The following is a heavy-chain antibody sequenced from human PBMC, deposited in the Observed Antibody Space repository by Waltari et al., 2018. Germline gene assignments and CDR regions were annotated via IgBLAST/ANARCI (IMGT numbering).Heavy chain of an antibody. CDR1: GGSISSYY. CDR2: IYTSGST. D-gene: IGHD2-15*01. J-gene: IGHJ6*02. CDR3: ARGRVVVAATDYYYYYGMDV. V-gene: IGHV4-4*07. Sequence: QVQLQESGPGLVKPSETLSLTCTVSGGSISSYYWSWIRQPAGKGLEWIGRIYTSGSTNYNPSLKSRVTMSVDTSKNQFSRKLSSVTAADTAVYYCARGRVVVAATDYYYYYGMDVWGQGTTVTVSS.